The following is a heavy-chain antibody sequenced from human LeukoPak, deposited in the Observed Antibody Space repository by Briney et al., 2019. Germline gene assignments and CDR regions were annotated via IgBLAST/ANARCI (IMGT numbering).Heavy chain of an antibody. J-gene: IGHJ5*02. CDR3: ARAGIAVAGTNWFDP. D-gene: IGHD6-19*01. Sequence: PSETLSLTCTVSGGSISSYYWSWIRQPPGKGLEWIGYIYYSGSTNYNPSLKGRVTISVDTSKNQFSLKLSSVTAADTAVYYCARAGIAVAGTNWFDPWGQGTLVTVSS. CDR1: GGSISSYY. CDR2: IYYSGST. V-gene: IGHV4-59*01.